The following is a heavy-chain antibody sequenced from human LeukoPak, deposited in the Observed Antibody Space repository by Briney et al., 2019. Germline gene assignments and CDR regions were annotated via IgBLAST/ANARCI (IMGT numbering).Heavy chain of an antibody. Sequence: GSLRLSCAASGFTFSTYGMSWVRQAPGKGLEWVSSISGSGGSTNYADSVKGRFTISRDNSKNTLNLQMNSLRGDDTAVYYCAKGFRNFDPWGRGTLVTVSS. CDR1: GFTFSTYG. V-gene: IGHV3-23*01. CDR2: ISGSGGST. CDR3: AKGFRNFDP. D-gene: IGHD1-14*01. J-gene: IGHJ2*01.